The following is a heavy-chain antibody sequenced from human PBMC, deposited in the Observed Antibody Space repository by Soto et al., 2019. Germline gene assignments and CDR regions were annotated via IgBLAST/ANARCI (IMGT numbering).Heavy chain of an antibody. Sequence: PSETLSLTCAVYGGSFSGFYWSWIRQPPGKGLEWIGEINHSGSTNSNPSLKSRVTISVDTSKNQFSLKLSSVTAADTAVYYCARAARDSSHYFRPPYYYGMDVWGQLTTVTVSS. D-gene: IGHD3-22*01. CDR1: GGSFSGFY. CDR3: ARAARDSSHYFRPPYYYGMDV. V-gene: IGHV4-34*01. J-gene: IGHJ6*02. CDR2: INHSGST.